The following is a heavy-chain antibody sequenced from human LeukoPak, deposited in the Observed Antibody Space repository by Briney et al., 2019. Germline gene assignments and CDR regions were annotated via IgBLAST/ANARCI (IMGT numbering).Heavy chain of an antibody. Sequence: SETLSLTCTVSGGSISSGSYYWSWIRQPAGKGLEWIGRIYTSGSTNYNPSLKSRVTISVDTSKNQFSLKLSSVTAADTAVYHCARERWENWFDPWGQGTLVTVSS. V-gene: IGHV4-61*02. CDR2: IYTSGST. CDR1: GGSISSGSYY. D-gene: IGHD1-26*01. CDR3: ARERWENWFDP. J-gene: IGHJ5*02.